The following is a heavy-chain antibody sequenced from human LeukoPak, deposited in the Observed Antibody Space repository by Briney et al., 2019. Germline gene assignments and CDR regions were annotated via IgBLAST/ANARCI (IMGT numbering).Heavy chain of an antibody. D-gene: IGHD3-10*02. V-gene: IGHV4-59*01. CDR2: IYYSGST. J-gene: IGHJ2*01. CDR1: GGSISSYY. Sequence: PSETLSLTCTVSGGSISSYYWSWIRQPPGKGLEWIGYIYYSGSTNYNPSLKSRVTISVDTSKNQFSLKLSSVTAADTAVYYCARGIEDYYDRLWYFDLWGRGTLVTVSS. CDR3: ARGIEDYYDRLWYFDL.